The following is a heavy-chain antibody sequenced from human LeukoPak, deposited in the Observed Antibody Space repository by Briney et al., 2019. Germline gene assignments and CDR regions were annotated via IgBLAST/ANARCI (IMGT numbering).Heavy chain of an antibody. V-gene: IGHV4-59*01. CDR3: ARFCNYYDSSGYYYGFDL. Sequence: SETLSLTCTVSGGSISSYYWSWIRQPPGKGLEWIGYIYYSGSTNYNPSLKSRVTISVDTSKNQFSLKLSSVTAADTAVYYCARFCNYYDSSGYYYGFDLWGQGTLVTVSS. CDR2: IYYSGST. D-gene: IGHD3-22*01. J-gene: IGHJ5*02. CDR1: GGSISSYY.